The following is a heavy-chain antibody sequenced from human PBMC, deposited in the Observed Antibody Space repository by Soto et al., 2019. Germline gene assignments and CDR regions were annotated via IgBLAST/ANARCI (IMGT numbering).Heavy chain of an antibody. D-gene: IGHD3-22*01. CDR1: GGSISSYY. CDR2: IYYSGST. Sequence: PSETLSLTCTVSGGSISSYYWSWIRQPPGKGLEWIGYIYYSGSTNYNPSLKSRPTISVDTSKNQFSLKLSSVTAADTAVYYCARSDHYYYDSSGYWDYWGQGTLVTVSS. CDR3: ARSDHYYYDSSGYWDY. V-gene: IGHV4-59*08. J-gene: IGHJ4*02.